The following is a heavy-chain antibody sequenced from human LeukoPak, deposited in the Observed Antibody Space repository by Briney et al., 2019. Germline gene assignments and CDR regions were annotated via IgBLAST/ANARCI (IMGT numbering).Heavy chain of an antibody. Sequence: GGSLRLSCAASGFTFSSYEMSWVRQAPGKGLEWVSYISSSGSTIYYADSVKGRFTISRDNAKNSLYLQMNSLRAEDTAVYYCARDERIAVAGTQNEPYYYYMDVWGKGTTVTVSS. D-gene: IGHD6-19*01. J-gene: IGHJ6*03. CDR1: GFTFSSYE. CDR2: ISSSGSTI. CDR3: ARDERIAVAGTQNEPYYYYMDV. V-gene: IGHV3-48*03.